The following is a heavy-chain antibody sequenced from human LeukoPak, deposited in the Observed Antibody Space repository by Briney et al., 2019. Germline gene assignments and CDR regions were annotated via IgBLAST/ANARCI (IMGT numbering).Heavy chain of an antibody. Sequence: VASVKVSCKASGYTFTAYDINWVRQATGQGLEWMGWMNPNSGNTGYAQKFQGRVTMTRNTSMSTAYMELSSLRSEDTAVYYCARDGRVGALQLDYWGQGTLVTVSS. D-gene: IGHD1-26*01. CDR3: ARDGRVGALQLDY. J-gene: IGHJ4*02. V-gene: IGHV1-8*01. CDR1: GYTFTAYD. CDR2: MNPNSGNT.